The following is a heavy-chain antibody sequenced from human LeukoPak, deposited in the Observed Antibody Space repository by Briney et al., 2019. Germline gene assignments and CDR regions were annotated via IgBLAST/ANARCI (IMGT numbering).Heavy chain of an antibody. CDR3: AREVDGDYYYYMDV. J-gene: IGHJ6*03. CDR2: ISSSSSYI. CDR1: GFTFSSYS. Sequence: GGSLRLSCAASGFTFSSYSMNWVRQAPGKGLEWVSSISSSSSYIYYADSVKGRFTISRDNAKNSLYLQMNSLRAEDTAVYYCAREVDGDYYYYMDVWGKGTTVTVSS. D-gene: IGHD4-17*01. V-gene: IGHV3-21*01.